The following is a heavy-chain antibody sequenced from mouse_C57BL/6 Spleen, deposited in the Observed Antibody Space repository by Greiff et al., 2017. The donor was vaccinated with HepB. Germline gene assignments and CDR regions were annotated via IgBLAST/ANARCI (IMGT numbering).Heavy chain of an antibody. D-gene: IGHD1-1*01. Sequence: QVQLQQPGAELVRPGSSVKLSCKASGYTFTSYWMHWVKQRPIQGLEWIGNIDPSDSETHYNQKFKDKATLTVDKSSSTAYMQLSSLTSEDSAVYYCARKDYYGSRELDYWGQGTTLTVSS. V-gene: IGHV1-52*01. J-gene: IGHJ2*01. CDR1: GYTFTSYW. CDR2: IDPSDSET. CDR3: ARKDYYGSRELDY.